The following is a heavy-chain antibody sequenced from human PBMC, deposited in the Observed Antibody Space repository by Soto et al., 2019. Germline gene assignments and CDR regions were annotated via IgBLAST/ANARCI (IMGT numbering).Heavy chain of an antibody. D-gene: IGHD2-2*01. Sequence: GGSLRLSCAASGFTFSSYWMSWVRQAPGKGLEWVANIKQDGSEKYYVDSVKGRFTISRDNAKNSLYLQMNSLRAEDTAVYYCARGATKHPAQLVVPAYYYYMDVWGKGTTVTVSS. CDR3: ARGATKHPAQLVVPAYYYYMDV. J-gene: IGHJ6*03. V-gene: IGHV3-7*01. CDR2: IKQDGSEK. CDR1: GFTFSSYW.